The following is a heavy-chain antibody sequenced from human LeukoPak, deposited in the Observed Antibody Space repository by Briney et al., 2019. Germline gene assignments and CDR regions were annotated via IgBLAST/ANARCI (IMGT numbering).Heavy chain of an antibody. CDR2: IYYSGST. J-gene: IGHJ4*02. CDR3: ARAPVATPSEFDY. D-gene: IGHD5-12*01. V-gene: IGHV4-39*01. Sequence: ETLSLTCTVSGGSISSSSYYWGWIRQPPGRGLEWIGSIYYSGSTYYNPSLKSRVTISVDTSKNQFSLKLSSVTAADTAVYYCARAPVATPSEFDYWGQGTLVTVSS. CDR1: GGSISSSSYY.